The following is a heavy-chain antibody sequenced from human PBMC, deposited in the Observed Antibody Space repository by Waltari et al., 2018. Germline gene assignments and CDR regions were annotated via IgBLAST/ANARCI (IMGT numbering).Heavy chain of an antibody. CDR1: GGSISSSSYY. J-gene: IGHJ4*02. V-gene: IGHV4-39*01. D-gene: IGHD2-15*01. CDR2: IYYSGST. CDR3: ASLGYRSGGSCYLYDY. Sequence: QLQLQESGPGLVKPSETLSLTCTVSGGSISSSSYYWGWIRQPPGKGLEWIGSIYYSGSTYYNPSLKSRVTIAVDTSKNQFSLKLSSVTAADTAVYYCASLGYRSGGSCYLYDYWGQGTLVTVSS.